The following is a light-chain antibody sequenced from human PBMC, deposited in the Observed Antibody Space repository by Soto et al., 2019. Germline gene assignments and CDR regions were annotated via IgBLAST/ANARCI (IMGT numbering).Light chain of an antibody. J-gene: IGKJ1*01. CDR2: DAS. CDR3: QQYNSYSWT. Sequence: DIQLTQSPSFLSASVGDRVTITCRASQGISSSLAWYQQKPGKAPKLLIYDASSLESGVPSRFSGSGSGTEFTLTISSLQPDEFATYYCQQYNSYSWTFGQGTKVDIK. V-gene: IGKV1-5*01. CDR1: QGISSS.